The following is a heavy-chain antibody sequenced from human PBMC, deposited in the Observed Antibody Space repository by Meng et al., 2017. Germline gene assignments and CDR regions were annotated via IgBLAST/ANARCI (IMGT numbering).Heavy chain of an antibody. Sequence: ASVKVSCKASGYTFTGYYMHWVRQAPGQGLEWMGWINPNSGGTNYAQKFQGRVTMTRDTSISTAYMELSSLRSEDTAVYYCARTGYCSSTSCYGPRDYYYYYGMDVWGQGTTVTVSS. J-gene: IGHJ6*02. D-gene: IGHD2-2*01. CDR2: INPNSGGT. V-gene: IGHV1-2*02. CDR1: GYTFTGYY. CDR3: ARTGYCSSTSCYGPRDYYYYYGMDV.